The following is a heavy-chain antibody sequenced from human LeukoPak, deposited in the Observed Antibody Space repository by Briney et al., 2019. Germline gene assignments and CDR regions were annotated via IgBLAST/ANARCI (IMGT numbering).Heavy chain of an antibody. Sequence: GASVKVSCKASGYTFSNYGITWVRQAPGQGLEWTGWISGYNGNTNFAQKLQGRVSMTTDTSTYTSDMELRSLRSDDTAVYYCARSLGDSSGYYPLPFDYWGQGTLVIVSS. CDR2: ISGYNGNT. J-gene: IGHJ4*02. CDR1: GYTFSNYG. D-gene: IGHD3-22*01. CDR3: ARSLGDSSGYYPLPFDY. V-gene: IGHV1-18*01.